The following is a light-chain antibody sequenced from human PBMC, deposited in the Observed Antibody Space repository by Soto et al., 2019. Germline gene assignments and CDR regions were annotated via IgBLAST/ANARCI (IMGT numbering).Light chain of an antibody. CDR1: RSVSKY. V-gene: IGKV1-39*01. CDR3: QQSHSIPLT. CDR2: VVS. J-gene: IGKJ1*01. Sequence: IQMTQSPSSRSSSFGDRATITCRASRSVSKYLSWYQQKPGKAPKLLIYVVSSLQSGVPSRFSGSGSGTDFTLTIRSLQHEDFATYYCQQSHSIPLTFGQGTKVDIK.